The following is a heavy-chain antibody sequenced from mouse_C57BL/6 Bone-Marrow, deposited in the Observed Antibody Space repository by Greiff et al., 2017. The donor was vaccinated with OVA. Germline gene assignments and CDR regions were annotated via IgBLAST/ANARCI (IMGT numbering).Heavy chain of an antibody. CDR1: GYTFTSYW. CDR3: ARRGTGVFDY. V-gene: IGHV1-50*01. CDR2: IDPSDSYT. Sequence: QVQLQQPGAELVKPGASVKLSCKASGYTFTSYWMRWVKQRPGQGLEWIGEIDPSDSYTNYTQKFKGKATLTVDTASSTAYMQLSSLTSEDSAVYYCARRGTGVFDYWGQGTTLTVSS. J-gene: IGHJ2*01. D-gene: IGHD4-1*01.